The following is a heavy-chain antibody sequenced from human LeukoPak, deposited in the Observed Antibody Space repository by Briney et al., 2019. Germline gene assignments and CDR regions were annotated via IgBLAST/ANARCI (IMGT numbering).Heavy chain of an antibody. D-gene: IGHD6-19*01. Sequence: ASVKVSCKASGYTFTGYYMHWVRQAPGQGLEWMRRINPNSGGTNYAQKFQGRITMTRDTSISTAYMELSRLRSDDTAVYYCARDGSGYSSGWYFHDYWGQGTLVTVSS. J-gene: IGHJ4*02. V-gene: IGHV1-2*06. CDR2: INPNSGGT. CDR3: ARDGSGYSSGWYFHDY. CDR1: GYTFTGYY.